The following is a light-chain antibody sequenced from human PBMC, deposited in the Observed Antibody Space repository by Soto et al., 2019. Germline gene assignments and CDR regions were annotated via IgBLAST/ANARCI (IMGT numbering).Light chain of an antibody. CDR3: SSYAGSNIPVV. V-gene: IGLV2-8*01. J-gene: IGLJ2*01. CDR2: EVS. Sequence: QSALTQPPSASGSPGQSVTISCTGTSRDVGGYNCVSWYQQHPGKAPKLMIYEVSKRPSGVPDRFSGSKSGNTASLTVSGLQAEDEAEYYCSSYAGSNIPVVFGGGTKVTVL. CDR1: SRDVGGYNC.